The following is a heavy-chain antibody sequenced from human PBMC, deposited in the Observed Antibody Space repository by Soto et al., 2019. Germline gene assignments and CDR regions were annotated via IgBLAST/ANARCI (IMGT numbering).Heavy chain of an antibody. CDR1: GFTFSTYW. D-gene: IGHD3-16*02. V-gene: IGHV3-7*05. Sequence: GGSLRLSCAASGFTFSTYWMSWVRQTPGKGLEWVANINEDGSERYYVDSVQGRFIISRDNPKSTLYLQMNSLRAEDTAMYYCAKARCYTTDCYVPDSWGQGTLVTVSS. CDR2: INEDGSER. J-gene: IGHJ5*01. CDR3: AKARCYTTDCYVPDS.